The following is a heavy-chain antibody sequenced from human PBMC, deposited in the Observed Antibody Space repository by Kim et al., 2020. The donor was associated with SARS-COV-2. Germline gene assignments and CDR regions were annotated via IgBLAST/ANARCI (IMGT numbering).Heavy chain of an antibody. CDR3: AKGFPEYCSGGSCYTFFDY. V-gene: IGHV3-23*01. D-gene: IGHD2-15*01. Sequence: GRFTISRDNAKTTLYLQMNSLRAEDTAVYYCAKGFPEYCSGGSCYTFFDYWGQGTLVTVSS. J-gene: IGHJ4*02.